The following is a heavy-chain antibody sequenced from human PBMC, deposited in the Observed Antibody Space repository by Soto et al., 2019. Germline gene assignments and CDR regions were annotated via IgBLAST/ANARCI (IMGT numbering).Heavy chain of an antibody. V-gene: IGHV1-46*01. CDR2: INPSGGST. J-gene: IGHJ5*02. CDR3: ARDMTKNWFDT. Sequence: ASVKVSCKASGYTFTSYYMHWVRQAPGQGLEWMGIINPSGGSTSYAQKFQGRVTMTRDTSTSTVYMELSRLRSEDTAVYYCARDMTKNWFDTWGQGTLVTVSS. D-gene: IGHD3-16*01. CDR1: GYTFTSYY.